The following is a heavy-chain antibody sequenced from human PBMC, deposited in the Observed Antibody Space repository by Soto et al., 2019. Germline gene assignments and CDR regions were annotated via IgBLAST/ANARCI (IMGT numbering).Heavy chain of an antibody. J-gene: IGHJ6*02. CDR2: IIPIFGTA. CDR1: GGTFSSYA. D-gene: IGHD6-19*01. V-gene: IGHV1-69*01. Sequence: QVQLMQSGAEVKKPGSSVKVSCKASGGTFSSYAISWVRQAPGQGLEWMGGIIPIFGTANYAQKFQDRVTITADASTSTAYMELSSLRSEDTAVYYCARFVGLNVGIAVIYNYYAMDVWGQGTTVTVSS. CDR3: ARFVGLNVGIAVIYNYYAMDV.